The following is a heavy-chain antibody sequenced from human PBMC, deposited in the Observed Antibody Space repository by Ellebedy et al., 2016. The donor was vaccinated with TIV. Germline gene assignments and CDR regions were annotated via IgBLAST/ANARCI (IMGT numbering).Heavy chain of an antibody. D-gene: IGHD4-23*01. Sequence: ASVKVSXXASGYTFTSYGISWVRQAPGQGLEWMGWISAYNGNTNYAQKLQGRVTVTTDTSTSTAYMELRSLRSDDTAVYYCARDAGKGRDAFDIWGQGTMVTVSS. CDR2: ISAYNGNT. CDR3: ARDAGKGRDAFDI. J-gene: IGHJ3*02. V-gene: IGHV1-18*01. CDR1: GYTFTSYG.